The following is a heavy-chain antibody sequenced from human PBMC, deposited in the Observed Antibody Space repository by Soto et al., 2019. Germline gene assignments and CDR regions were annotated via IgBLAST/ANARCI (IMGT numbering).Heavy chain of an antibody. D-gene: IGHD4-17*01. CDR1: GGTFSSYA. CDR3: ATSTVVTRFSDAFDI. CDR2: IIPIFGTA. J-gene: IGHJ3*02. V-gene: IGHV1-69*13. Sequence: SVKVSCKASGGTFSSYAISWVRQAPGQGLEWMGEIIPIFGTANYAQKFQGRVTITADESTSTAYMELSSLRSEDTAVYYCATSTVVTRFSDAFDIWGQGTMVTVS.